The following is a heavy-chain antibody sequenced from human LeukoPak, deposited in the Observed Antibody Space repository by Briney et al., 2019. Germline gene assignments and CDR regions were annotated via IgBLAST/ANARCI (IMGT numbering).Heavy chain of an antibody. CDR2: IYYTGCT. CDR3: ARGNLANYYDSYGICHRGGVGY. J-gene: IGHJ4*02. CDR1: GGSINSYY. V-gene: IGHV4-59*08. Sequence: PSETLSLTCSVSGGSINSYYWSWIRQPPGKALEGIGYIYYTGCTNYKPSLKSRVTISVDTSKNQFSLRQSSVTAAGTAGCFCARGNLANYYDSYGICHRGGVGYWGQGTLVTVSS. D-gene: IGHD3-22*01.